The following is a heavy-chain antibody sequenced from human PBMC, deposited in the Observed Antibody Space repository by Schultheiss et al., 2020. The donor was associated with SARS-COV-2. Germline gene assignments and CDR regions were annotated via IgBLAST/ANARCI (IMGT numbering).Heavy chain of an antibody. CDR3: ARDLGEQLSYAMDV. Sequence: GGSLRLSCAASGFTFSSYSMNWVRQAPGKGLEWVSSISSSSSYIYYADSVKGRFTISRDNAKNSLYLQMNSLRAEDTAVYYCARDLGEQLSYAMDVWGQGTTVTVSS. D-gene: IGHD6-6*01. V-gene: IGHV3-21*01. CDR2: ISSSSSYI. CDR1: GFTFSSYS. J-gene: IGHJ6*02.